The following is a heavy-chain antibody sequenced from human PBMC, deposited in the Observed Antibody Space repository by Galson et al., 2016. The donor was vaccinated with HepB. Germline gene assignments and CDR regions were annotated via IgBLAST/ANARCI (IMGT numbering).Heavy chain of an antibody. Sequence: QSGAEVKKPGESLRISCKGSGYSFTDYWIGWVRQMPGKGLEWMGIIYPGDSHTRYSPSFQSQVTISADKSISTAYLQWSSLKSSDTAIYYCARRLTHYSKIWDIDYWGQGPLVTVAS. J-gene: IGHJ4*02. D-gene: IGHD3-10*01. CDR1: GYSFTDYW. CDR3: ARRLTHYSKIWDIDY. CDR2: IYPGDSHT. V-gene: IGHV5-51*01.